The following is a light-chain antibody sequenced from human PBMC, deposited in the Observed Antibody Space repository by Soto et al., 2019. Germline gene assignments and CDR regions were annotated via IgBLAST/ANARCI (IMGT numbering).Light chain of an antibody. CDR1: SSDVGGYNH. V-gene: IGLV2-14*01. J-gene: IGLJ3*02. Sequence: QSALTQPASVSGSPGQSITISCTGSSSDVGGYNHVSWYQQHPGKAPKLMIYEVSNRPSGVSNRFSGSKSGNTASLTISGLQAEDEADYYCCSYPGSHTWVFGGGTKVTVL. CDR3: CSYPGSHTWV. CDR2: EVS.